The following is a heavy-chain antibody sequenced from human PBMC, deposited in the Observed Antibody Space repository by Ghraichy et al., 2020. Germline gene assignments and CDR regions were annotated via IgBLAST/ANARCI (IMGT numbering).Heavy chain of an antibody. Sequence: SETLSLTCAVSDGSITSTNYYWGWIRQSPGKGLEWLGTISYSGTTYYNPSLRSRLTVSVDTYKYQFSLRLRSVTAADTALYYCVRHVISVYDSGWYCSCKMPEWGEGALVTVSS. CDR3: VRHVISVYDSGWYCSCKMPE. D-gene: IGHD6-19*01. CDR1: DGSITSTNYY. J-gene: IGHJ4*02. V-gene: IGHV4-39*01. CDR2: ISYSGTT.